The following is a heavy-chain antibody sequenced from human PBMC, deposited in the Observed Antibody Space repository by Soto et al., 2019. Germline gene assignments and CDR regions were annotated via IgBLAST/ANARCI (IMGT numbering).Heavy chain of an antibody. CDR3: AGYYDSSGYYRHDAFDI. Sequence: ASVKVSCKASGYTFTSYGISWVRQAPGQGLEWMGWISAYNGNTNYAQKLQGRVTMTTDTSTSTAYMGLRSLRSDDTAVYYCAGYYDSSGYYRHDAFDIWGQGTMVTVSS. CDR1: GYTFTSYG. J-gene: IGHJ3*02. D-gene: IGHD3-22*01. V-gene: IGHV1-18*01. CDR2: ISAYNGNT.